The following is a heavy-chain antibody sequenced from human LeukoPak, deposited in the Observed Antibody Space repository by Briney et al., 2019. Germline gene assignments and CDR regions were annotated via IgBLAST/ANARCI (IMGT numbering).Heavy chain of an antibody. V-gene: IGHV3-21*04. J-gene: IGHJ4*02. CDR2: ISSSSSYI. D-gene: IGHD5-24*01. Sequence: GGSLRLSCAASGFTFSSYSMNWVRQAPGKGLEWVSSISSSSSYIYYADSVKGRFTISRDNAKNSLYLQMSSLRAEDTAVYYCASSQLSRDGYNPIDYWGQGTLVTVSS. CDR1: GFTFSSYS. CDR3: ASSQLSRDGYNPIDY.